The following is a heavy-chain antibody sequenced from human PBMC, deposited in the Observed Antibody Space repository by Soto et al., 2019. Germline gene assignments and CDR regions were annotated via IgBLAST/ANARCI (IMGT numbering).Heavy chain of an antibody. CDR2: IYPDDSDI. D-gene: IGHD2-21*01. Sequence: PGESLKISCKGSGYSFNTYWIGWVLQMPGKGLEWMGVIYPDDSDIRYSPSFQGQVTISADKSISTAYLQWSSLKASDSGIYYCARRTGLLYSDWGQGTLVTVSS. CDR3: ARRTGLLYSD. V-gene: IGHV5-51*01. CDR1: GYSFNTYW. J-gene: IGHJ4*02.